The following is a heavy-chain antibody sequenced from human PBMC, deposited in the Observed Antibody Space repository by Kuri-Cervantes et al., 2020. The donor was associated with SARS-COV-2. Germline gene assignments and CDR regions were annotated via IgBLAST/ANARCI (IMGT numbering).Heavy chain of an antibody. J-gene: IGHJ4*02. CDR1: GGSFSGYY. CDR2: INHSGST. CDR3: ARGLQGDY. D-gene: IGHD4-11*01. V-gene: IGHV4-34*01. Sequence: ESLKISCAIYGGSFSGYYWSWIRQPPGKGLEWIGEINHSGSTNYNPSLKSRVTISVDTSKNQFSLKLSSVTAADTAVYYCARGLQGDYWGQGTLVTVSS.